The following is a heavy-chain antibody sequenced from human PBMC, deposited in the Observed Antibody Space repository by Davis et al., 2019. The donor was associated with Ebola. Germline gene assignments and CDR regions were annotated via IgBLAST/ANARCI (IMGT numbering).Heavy chain of an antibody. CDR2: IKQDGSGK. CDR1: GFTFSSYW. J-gene: IGHJ6*02. CDR3: AKRGYSYGTGYYYYGMDV. Sequence: GESLKISCAASGFTFSSYWMSWVRQAPGKGLEWVANIKQDGSGKYYVDSVKGRFTISRDNSKNTLYLQMNSLRAEDTAVYYCAKRGYSYGTGYYYYGMDVWGQGTTVTVSS. D-gene: IGHD5-18*01. V-gene: IGHV3-7*03.